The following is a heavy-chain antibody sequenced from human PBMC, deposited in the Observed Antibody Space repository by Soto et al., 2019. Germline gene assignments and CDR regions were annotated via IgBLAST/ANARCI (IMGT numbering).Heavy chain of an antibody. D-gene: IGHD6-13*01. J-gene: IGHJ6*02. V-gene: IGHV1-2*04. CDR3: ARSFEQQLDYYYYYGMDV. CDR2: INPNSGGT. Sequence: ASVKVSCKASGYTFTGYYMHWVRQAPGQGLEWMGWINPNSGGTNYAQKFQGWVTMTRDTSISTACMELSRLRSDDMAVYYCARSFEQQLDYYYYYGMDVWGQGTTVTVSS. CDR1: GYTFTGYY.